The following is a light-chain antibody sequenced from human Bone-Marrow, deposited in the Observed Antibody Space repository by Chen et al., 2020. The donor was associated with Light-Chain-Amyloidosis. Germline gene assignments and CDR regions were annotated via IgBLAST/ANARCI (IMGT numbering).Light chain of an antibody. CDR3: QVWDNTSDHFV. CDR2: DES. CDR1: NLGGKA. V-gene: IGLV3-21*03. Sequence: SFVLTQPPSVSLAPGKTAQITCGGTNLGGKAVHWYQQKPGQAPVLVISDESDRPSGIPERFSGSNSGNTATLTISRVEAGDEADYYCQVWDNTSDHFVFGTGTTVTVL. J-gene: IGLJ1*01.